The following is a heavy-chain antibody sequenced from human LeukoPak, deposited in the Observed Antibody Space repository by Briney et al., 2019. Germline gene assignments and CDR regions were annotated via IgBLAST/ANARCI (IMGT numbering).Heavy chain of an antibody. CDR2: IYPGDSDT. J-gene: IGHJ4*02. CDR3: ARKNDFWSGSAYYFDY. D-gene: IGHD3-3*01. Sequence: GESLKISCKGSGYSFTSYWIGWVRQMPGKGLEWVGIIYPGDSDTRYSPSFQGQVTISADKSISTAYLQWSSLKASDTAMYYCARKNDFWSGSAYYFDYWGQGTLVTVSS. CDR1: GYSFTSYW. V-gene: IGHV5-51*01.